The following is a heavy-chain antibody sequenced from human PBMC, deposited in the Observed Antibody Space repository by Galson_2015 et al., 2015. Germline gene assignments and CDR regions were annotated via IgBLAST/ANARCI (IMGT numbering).Heavy chain of an antibody. CDR3: ARGYSGSPLDY. J-gene: IGHJ4*02. D-gene: IGHD1-26*01. CDR2: INHSGST. Sequence: SETLSLTCAVYGGSFSGYYWSWIRQPPGKGLEWIGEINHSGSTNYNPSLKSRVTISVDTSKNQFSLKLSSVTAADTAVYYCARGYSGSPLDYWGQGTLVTVSS. V-gene: IGHV4-34*01. CDR1: GGSFSGYY.